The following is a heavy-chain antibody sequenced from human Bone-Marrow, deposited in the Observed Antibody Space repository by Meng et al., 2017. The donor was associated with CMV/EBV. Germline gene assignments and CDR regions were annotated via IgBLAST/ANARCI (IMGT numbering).Heavy chain of an antibody. D-gene: IGHD3-10*01. V-gene: IGHV3-20*01. Sequence: GGSLRLSCAASAFTFDDYGMSWVRQAPGKWLEWVSGINWNGGSTGYADSVKGRFTISRDNAKNSLYLQMNSLRAEETALYHRARGATGGYYFDYWGQGTRVTVSS. CDR2: INWNGGST. CDR1: AFTFDDYG. J-gene: IGHJ4*02. CDR3: ARGATGGYYFDY.